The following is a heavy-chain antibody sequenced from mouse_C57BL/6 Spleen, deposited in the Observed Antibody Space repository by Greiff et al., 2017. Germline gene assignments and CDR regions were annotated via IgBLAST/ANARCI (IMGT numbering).Heavy chain of an antibody. V-gene: IGHV1-52*01. CDR3: ARGAPDY. CDR1: GYTFTSYW. Sequence: QVQLQQPGAELVRPGSSVKLSCKASGYTFTSYWMHWVKQRPIQGLEGIGNIDPSDSETHYNQKFKDKATLTVDKSSSTAYMQLSSLTYEDSAVYYCARGAPDYWVQGTTLTVSS. CDR2: IDPSDSET. J-gene: IGHJ2*01. D-gene: IGHD3-1*01.